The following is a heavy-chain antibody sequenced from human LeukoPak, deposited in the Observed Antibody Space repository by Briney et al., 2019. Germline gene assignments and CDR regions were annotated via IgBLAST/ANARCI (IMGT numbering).Heavy chain of an antibody. D-gene: IGHD6-19*01. CDR1: GGTFSSYA. CDR2: IILIFGTA. J-gene: IGHJ4*02. V-gene: IGHV1-69*06. CDR3: ARGKYSSGWTDVGY. Sequence: SVKVSCKASGGTFSSYAISWVRQAPGQGLEWMGGIILIFGTANYAQKFQGRVTITADKSTSTAYMELSSLRSEDTAVYYCARGKYSSGWTDVGYWGQGTLVTVSP.